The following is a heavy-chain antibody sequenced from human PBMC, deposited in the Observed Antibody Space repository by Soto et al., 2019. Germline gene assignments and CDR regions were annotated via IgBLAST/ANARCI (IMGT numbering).Heavy chain of an antibody. CDR3: ARGGGPLGGYRGGFDY. CDR1: GGSISSGDYY. V-gene: IGHV4-30-4*01. Sequence: SETLSLTCTVSGGSISSGDYYWSWIRQPPGKGLEWIGYIYYSGSTYYNPSLKSRVTISVDTSKNQFSLKLSSVTAADTAVYYCARGGGPLGGYRGGFDYWGQGTLVTVSS. CDR2: IYYSGST. D-gene: IGHD5-12*01. J-gene: IGHJ4*02.